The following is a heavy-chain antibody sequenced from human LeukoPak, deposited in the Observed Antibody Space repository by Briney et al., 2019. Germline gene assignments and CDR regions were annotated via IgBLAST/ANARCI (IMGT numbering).Heavy chain of an antibody. CDR1: GYTFTSDA. V-gene: IGHV7-4-1*02. D-gene: IGHD5-12*01. J-gene: IGHJ6*02. CDR3: ARDSGYESRRSYYYYGMDV. CDR2: INTNTGNP. Sequence: ASVNVSCKASGYTFTSDAMNWVRQATGQGREWMGWINTNTGNPTYAQGFTGRFVFSLDTSVSTAYLQISSLKAEDTAVYYCARDSGYESRRSYYYYGMDVWGQGTTVTVSS.